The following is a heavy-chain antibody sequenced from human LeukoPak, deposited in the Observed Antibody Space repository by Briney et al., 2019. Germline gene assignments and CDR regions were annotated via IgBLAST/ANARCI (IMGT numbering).Heavy chain of an antibody. J-gene: IGHJ4*02. D-gene: IGHD3-22*01. CDR3: ARMGLSYYYFDSSGYFV. Sequence: GGSLRLSCAASGFTFANYAMSWVRQAPGKGLEWVSVIYSGGSTYYADSVKGRFTISRDNSKNTLYLQMNSLRAEDTAVYYCARMGLSYYYFDSSGYFVWGQGTLVTVSS. V-gene: IGHV3-53*01. CDR1: GFTFANYA. CDR2: IYSGGST.